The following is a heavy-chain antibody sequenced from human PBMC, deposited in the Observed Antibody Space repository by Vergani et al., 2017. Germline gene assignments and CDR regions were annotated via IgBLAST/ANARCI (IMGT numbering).Heavy chain of an antibody. D-gene: IGHD5-18*01. J-gene: IGHJ6*03. CDR1: GGTFSSYA. V-gene: IGHV1-69*01. Sequence: QVQLVQSGAEVKKPGSSVKVSCKASGGTFSSYAISWVRQAPGQGLEWMGGIIPIFGTANYAQKFQGRVTITADEATGTAYMELSSLRSEATAVYYWAGGYSYGYYYYYYMDVWGKGTTVTVSS. CDR2: IIPIFGTA. CDR3: AGGYSYGYYYYYYMDV.